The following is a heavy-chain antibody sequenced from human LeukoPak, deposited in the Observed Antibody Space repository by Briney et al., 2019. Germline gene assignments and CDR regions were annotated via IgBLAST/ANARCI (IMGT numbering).Heavy chain of an antibody. CDR3: ARPGIVGATRWLDP. D-gene: IGHD1-26*01. CDR2: ISGNCDST. V-gene: IGHV3-23*01. Sequence: PGGSLRLSCAASGFDFSNYAMNWVRQAPGKGLEWVSGISGNCDSTKYADSVKGRFTISRDNTKNTLYLEMDSLRAEDTAVYYCARPGIVGATRWLDPWGQGTLVTVSS. CDR1: GFDFSNYA. J-gene: IGHJ5*02.